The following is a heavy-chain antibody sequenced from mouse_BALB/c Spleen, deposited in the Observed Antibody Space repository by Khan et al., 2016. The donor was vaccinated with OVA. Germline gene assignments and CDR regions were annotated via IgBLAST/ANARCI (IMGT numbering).Heavy chain of an antibody. CDR3: ARDGSRYNYAMDD. V-gene: IGHV3-2*02. CDR1: GYSITSDYA. J-gene: IGHJ4*01. CDR2: ISYSGST. Sequence: EVQLQESGPCLVKPSQSLSLTCTVTGYSITSDYAWNWIRQFPGNKLEWMGYISYSGSTNYNPAPKSRISITRDTYKNQFFLQLNSVTTEDTATYYCARDGSRYNYAMDDWGQGTSVAVSS. D-gene: IGHD2-3*01.